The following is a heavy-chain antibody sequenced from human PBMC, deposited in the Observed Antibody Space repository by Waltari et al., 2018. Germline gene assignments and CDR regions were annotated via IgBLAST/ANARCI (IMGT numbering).Heavy chain of an antibody. V-gene: IGHV3-23*01. CDR1: GFTFSSYA. J-gene: IGHJ6*02. D-gene: IGHD3-3*01. CDR2: ISGSGGST. Sequence: EVQLLESGGGLVQPGGSLRLSCAASGFTFSSYAMSWVRRAPGTGLGWVSAISGSGGSTYYADSVKGRFTISRDNSKTTLYLQMNRLRAEDTAVYYCAKDGPFRFWTEGYYGMDVWGQGTTVTVSS. CDR3: AKDGPFRFWTEGYYGMDV.